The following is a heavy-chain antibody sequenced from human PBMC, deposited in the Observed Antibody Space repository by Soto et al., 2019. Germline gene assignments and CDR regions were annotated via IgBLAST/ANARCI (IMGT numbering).Heavy chain of an antibody. D-gene: IGHD6-6*01. J-gene: IGHJ6*03. CDR2: IYPGDSDT. CDR3: ARHRGSSPYSSYYYYYMDV. V-gene: IGHV5-51*01. CDR1: GYSFTSYW. Sequence: GESLKISCKGSGYSFTSYWIGWVRQMPGKGLEWMGIIYPGDSDTRYSPSFQGQVTISADKSLSTAYLQWSSLKASDTAMYYCARHRGSSPYSSYYYYYMDVWGKGTTVTVSS.